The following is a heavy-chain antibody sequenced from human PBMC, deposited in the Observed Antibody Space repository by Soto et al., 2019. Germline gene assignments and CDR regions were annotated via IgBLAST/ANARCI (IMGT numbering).Heavy chain of an antibody. D-gene: IGHD4-17*01. J-gene: IGHJ4*02. Sequence: SETLSLTCTVSGGSISSYYWSWIRQPPGKGLEWIGYIYYSGSTNYNPSLKSRVTISVDTSKNQFSLKLSSVTAADTAVYYCARHGRPGLYGDPTIDYWGQGTLVTV. CDR2: IYYSGST. CDR3: ARHGRPGLYGDPTIDY. V-gene: IGHV4-59*08. CDR1: GGSISSYY.